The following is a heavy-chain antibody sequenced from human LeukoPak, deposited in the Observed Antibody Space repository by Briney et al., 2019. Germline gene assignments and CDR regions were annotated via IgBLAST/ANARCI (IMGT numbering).Heavy chain of an antibody. Sequence: AGGSLRLSCAASGFTFSSYGMHWARQAPGKGLEWVAFIRYDGSNKYYADSVKGRFTISRDNSKNTLYLQMNSLRAEDTAVYYCAKMESIAVAGDAFDIWGQGTMVTVSS. CDR3: AKMESIAVAGDAFDI. D-gene: IGHD6-19*01. CDR2: IRYDGSNK. J-gene: IGHJ3*02. CDR1: GFTFSSYG. V-gene: IGHV3-30*02.